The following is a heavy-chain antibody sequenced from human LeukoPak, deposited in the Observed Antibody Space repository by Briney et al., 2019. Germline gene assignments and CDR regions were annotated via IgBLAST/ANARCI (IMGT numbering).Heavy chain of an antibody. CDR1: GGSISSGGYS. J-gene: IGHJ4*02. CDR2: IYHSGST. CDR3: ARDHMRSLDY. Sequence: SETLSLTCTVSGGSISSGGYSWSWIRQPPGKGLAWIGYIYHSGSTYYNPSLKSRVTISVDRSKNQFSLKLSSVTAADTAVYYCARDHMRSLDYWGQGTLVTVSS. V-gene: IGHV4-30-2*01. D-gene: IGHD2-2*01.